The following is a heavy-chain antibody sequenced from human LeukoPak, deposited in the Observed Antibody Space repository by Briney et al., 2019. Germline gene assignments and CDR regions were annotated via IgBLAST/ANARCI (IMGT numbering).Heavy chain of an antibody. D-gene: IGHD6-13*01. CDR1: GFTFSSYG. V-gene: IGHV3-30*02. CDR3: ASQTSRSGAFDI. J-gene: IGHJ3*02. Sequence: GGSLRLSCAASGFTFSSYGMHWVRQAPGKGLEWVAFIRYDGSNKYYADSVKGRLTISRDNSKNTLYLQMYSLRAEDTAVYYCASQTSRSGAFDIWGQGTMVTVSS. CDR2: IRYDGSNK.